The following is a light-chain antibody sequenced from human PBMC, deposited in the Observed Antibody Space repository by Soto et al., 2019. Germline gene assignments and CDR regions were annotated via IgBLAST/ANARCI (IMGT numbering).Light chain of an antibody. CDR1: SSDVGGYNY. J-gene: IGLJ2*01. CDR2: DVS. V-gene: IGLV2-14*03. CDR3: SSFTISRNTVI. Sequence: QSALTQPRSASGSPGQSITISCTGTSSDVGGYNYVSWYQQHPAKAPKLIIFDVSNRPSGISNRFSGSKSGNTASLTISGLQAEDEADYYCSSFTISRNTVIFGGGTKLTVL.